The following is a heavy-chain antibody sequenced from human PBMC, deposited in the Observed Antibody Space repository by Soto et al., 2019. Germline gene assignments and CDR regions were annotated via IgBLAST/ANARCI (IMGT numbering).Heavy chain of an antibody. J-gene: IGHJ6*02. Sequence: PGESLKISCKGSGYSFTSYWIGWVRQMPGKGLEWMGIIYPGDSDTRYSPSFQGQVTISADKSISTAYLQWSSLKASDTAMYYCARGSSSWYYYYYGMDVWGQGTTVTVSS. CDR3: ARGSSSWYYYYYGMDV. V-gene: IGHV5-51*01. CDR1: GYSFTSYW. CDR2: IYPGDSDT. D-gene: IGHD6-13*01.